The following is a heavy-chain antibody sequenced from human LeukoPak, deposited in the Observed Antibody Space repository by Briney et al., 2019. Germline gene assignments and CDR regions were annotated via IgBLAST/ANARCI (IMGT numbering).Heavy chain of an antibody. Sequence: PSETLSLTCSVYGGSFTDYFWTWIRQSPGKGLEWIGEINDYTGDTKYNPSLNSRVSISLEKSKNQFSLELRSVTAADTAVYYCARDRRTRTTVTTYFDYWGQGTLVTVSS. D-gene: IGHD4-17*01. CDR1: GGSFTDYF. CDR2: INDYTGDT. V-gene: IGHV4-34*01. J-gene: IGHJ4*02. CDR3: ARDRRTRTTVTTYFDY.